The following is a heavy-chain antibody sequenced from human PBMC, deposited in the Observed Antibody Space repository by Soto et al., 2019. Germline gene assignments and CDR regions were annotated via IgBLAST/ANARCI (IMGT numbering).Heavy chain of an antibody. CDR2: VYYSGST. D-gene: IGHD3-10*01. Sequence: PSETLSLTCTVSGGSISSYYRSWIRQPPGKGLELIGYVYYSGSTNYNPSLRSRVNISVDTSKNQLSLKMSSVTAADTAVYYCARGPGSWYFDSWGQGILVTVSS. J-gene: IGHJ4*02. V-gene: IGHV4-59*01. CDR1: GGSISSYY. CDR3: ARGPGSWYFDS.